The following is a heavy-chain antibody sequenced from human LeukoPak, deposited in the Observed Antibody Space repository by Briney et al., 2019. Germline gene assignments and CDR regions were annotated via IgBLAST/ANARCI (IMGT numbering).Heavy chain of an antibody. CDR1: GFTFSSYA. CDR3: ARDGKDDYVSGSWLDP. CDR2: ISGSGGST. D-gene: IGHD3-16*01. V-gene: IGHV3-23*01. J-gene: IGHJ5*02. Sequence: GGSLRLSCAASGFTFSSYAMSWVRQAPGKGLEWVSAISGSGGSTYYADSVKGRFTISRDNSKNTLYLQMNSLTAEDTAVYYCARDGKDDYVSGSWLDPWGQGTLVTVSS.